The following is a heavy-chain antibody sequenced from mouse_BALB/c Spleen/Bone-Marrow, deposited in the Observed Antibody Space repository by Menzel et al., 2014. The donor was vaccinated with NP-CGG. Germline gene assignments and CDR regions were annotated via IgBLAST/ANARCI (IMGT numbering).Heavy chain of an antibody. CDR3: AGKAYSDYDYALDF. J-gene: IGHJ4*01. Sequence: EVQLHQSGPELVKPGASVKISCKASGYTFTDYKMHWVKLRHGKSLEWIGYIYPYNGVTGYNQKFKSKATLTVDNSSSTAYMELRSLTSEDSAVYYCAGKAYSDYDYALDFWGQGTSVTVSS. CDR2: IYPYNGVT. CDR1: GYTFTDYK. D-gene: IGHD2-4*01. V-gene: IGHV1S29*02.